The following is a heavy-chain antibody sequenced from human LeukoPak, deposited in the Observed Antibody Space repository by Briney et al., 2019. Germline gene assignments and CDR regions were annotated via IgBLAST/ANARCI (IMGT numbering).Heavy chain of an antibody. Sequence: GGSLRLSCAAPGFIFSDYYMSWIRQAPGKGLEWVSYISNSVTTMYYADSVKGRFTISRDNAKNSLYLQMNSLRAEDTAVYYCASSRSGSYPPGDLDYWGQGTLVTVSS. D-gene: IGHD1-26*01. CDR2: ISNSVTTM. J-gene: IGHJ4*02. CDR3: ASSRSGSYPPGDLDY. CDR1: GFIFSDYY. V-gene: IGHV3-11*01.